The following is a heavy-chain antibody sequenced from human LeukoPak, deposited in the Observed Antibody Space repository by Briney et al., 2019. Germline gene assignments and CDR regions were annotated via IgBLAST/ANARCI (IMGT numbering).Heavy chain of an antibody. Sequence: GESLKISCKGSGYSFTSYWISWVRQMPGKGLEWMGRIEPSDSYTNYSPSFQGHVTISADKSISTAYLQWSSLKASDTAMYYCARHELLWFGESPQAFDIWGQGTMVTVSS. CDR2: IEPSDSYT. D-gene: IGHD3-10*01. J-gene: IGHJ3*02. V-gene: IGHV5-10-1*01. CDR1: GYSFTSYW. CDR3: ARHELLWFGESPQAFDI.